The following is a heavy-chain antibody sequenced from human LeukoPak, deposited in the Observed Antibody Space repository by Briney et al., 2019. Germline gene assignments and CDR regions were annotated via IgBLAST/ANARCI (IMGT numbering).Heavy chain of an antibody. CDR3: ARVKRGYSYGSQPPSYFDY. J-gene: IGHJ4*02. CDR1: GFTFSDYY. Sequence: PGGSLRLSCAASGFTFSDYYMSWIRQAPGKGLEWVSYISSSGSTMYYADSVKGRFTISRDNAKNSLYLQMNSLRAEDTAVYYCARVKRGYSYGSQPPSYFDYWGQGTLVTVSS. CDR2: ISSSGSTM. V-gene: IGHV3-11*04. D-gene: IGHD5-18*01.